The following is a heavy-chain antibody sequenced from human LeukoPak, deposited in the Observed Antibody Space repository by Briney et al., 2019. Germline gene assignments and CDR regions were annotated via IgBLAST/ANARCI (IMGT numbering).Heavy chain of an antibody. CDR2: ISGSGGHT. CDR3: AKDDYYDFWSGYYYYFDY. CDR1: GFTFSSYA. V-gene: IGHV3-23*01. J-gene: IGHJ4*02. D-gene: IGHD3-3*01. Sequence: PGGSLRLSCAASGFTFSSYAMSWVRQAPGKGLEWVSAISGSGGHTYYADSVKGRFPISRDNPKNTLYLQMNSLRAEDTAVYYCAKDDYYDFWSGYYYYFDYWGQGTLVTVSS.